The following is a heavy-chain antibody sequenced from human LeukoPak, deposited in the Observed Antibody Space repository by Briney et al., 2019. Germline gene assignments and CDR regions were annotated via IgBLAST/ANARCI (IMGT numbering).Heavy chain of an antibody. CDR1: GFTFSSYG. CDR3: AKDRGRAHSYGSFDY. J-gene: IGHJ4*02. V-gene: IGHV3-30*18. CDR2: ISYDGSNK. D-gene: IGHD5-18*01. Sequence: TGRSLRLSCAASGFTFSSYGMHWVRQAPGKGLEWVAVISYDGSNKYYADSVKGRFTISRDNSKSTLYLQMNSLRAEDTAVYYCAKDRGRAHSYGSFDYWGQGTLVTVSS.